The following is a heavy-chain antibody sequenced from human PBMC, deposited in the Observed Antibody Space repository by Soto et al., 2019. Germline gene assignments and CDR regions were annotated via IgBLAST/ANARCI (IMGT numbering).Heavy chain of an antibody. CDR2: IDTDGRTR. D-gene: IGHD3-22*01. J-gene: IGHJ3*02. CDR1: GFSFSNKL. CDR3: ARADSHGYYYLKAFDI. Sequence: PGGSLRLSCAASGFSFSNKLMHWVRQVPGKGLEWVSRIDTDGRTRTYADSVKGRFTVSRDNARNTLYLQMTTLRAEDTAVYYCARADSHGYYYLKAFDIWGQGTMVTVSS. V-gene: IGHV3-74*01.